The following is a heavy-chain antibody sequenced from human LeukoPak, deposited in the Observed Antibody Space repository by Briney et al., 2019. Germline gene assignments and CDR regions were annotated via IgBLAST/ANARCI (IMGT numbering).Heavy chain of an antibody. CDR3: AREKTVAHFDY. J-gene: IGHJ4*02. V-gene: IGHV1-69*04. D-gene: IGHD4-23*01. CDR2: IIPILGIA. CDR1: GGTFSSYT. Sequence: TVKVSCKASGGTFSSYTISWVRQAPGQGLEWMGRIIPILGIANYAQKFQGRVTITADKSTSTAYMELSSLRSEDTAVYYCAREKTVAHFDYWGQGTLVTVSS.